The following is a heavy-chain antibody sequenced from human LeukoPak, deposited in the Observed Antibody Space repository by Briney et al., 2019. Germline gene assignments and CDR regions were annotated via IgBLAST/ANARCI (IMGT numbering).Heavy chain of an antibody. CDR1: GYSFTSYW. Sequence: GESLKISCKGSGYSFTSYWISWVRQMPGKGLEWMGRIDPSDSYTNYSPSFQGHVTISADKSISTAYLQWSSLKASDTAMYYCARGCCSSTSCYGIGDYWGQGTLVTVSS. CDR3: ARGCCSSTSCYGIGDY. D-gene: IGHD2-2*01. CDR2: IDPSDSYT. V-gene: IGHV5-10-1*01. J-gene: IGHJ4*02.